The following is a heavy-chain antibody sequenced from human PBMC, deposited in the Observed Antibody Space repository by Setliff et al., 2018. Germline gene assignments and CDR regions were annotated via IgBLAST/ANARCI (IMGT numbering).Heavy chain of an antibody. V-gene: IGHV1-69*05. CDR1: GGTFSSYG. J-gene: IGHJ6*03. CDR3: AREGVDSRSSTDYRYYMDV. D-gene: IGHD6-6*01. CDR2: TIPIFGTT. Sequence: GASVKVSCKASGGTFSSYGISWVRQAPGQGLEWLGGTIPIFGTTNYAQKFQGRATIITDESTSTAYMELSSLRSEDTAVYYCAREGVDSRSSTDYRYYMDVWGKGTTVTVSS.